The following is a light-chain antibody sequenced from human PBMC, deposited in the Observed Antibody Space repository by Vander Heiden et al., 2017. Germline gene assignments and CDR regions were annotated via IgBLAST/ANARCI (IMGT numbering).Light chain of an antibody. V-gene: IGLV8-61*01. CDR2: NKH. J-gene: IGLJ3*02. CDR1: SDSVSTVSS. Sequence: QTVVPQEPSFSVSPGGTVTLTCGWSSDSVSTVSSPGWYQQTPGKAQRLLIYNKHTRSGGVPGSLSGTVLGGKAALTITGAQADDESDYYGVRYIGSGHWVFGGGTKLTVL. CDR3: VRYIGSGHWV.